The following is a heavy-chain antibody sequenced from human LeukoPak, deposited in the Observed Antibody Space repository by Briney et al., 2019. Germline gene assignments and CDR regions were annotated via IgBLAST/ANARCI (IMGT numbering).Heavy chain of an antibody. V-gene: IGHV1-18*01. J-gene: IGHJ4*02. D-gene: IGHD4-23*01. CDR3: ARDRGPYDYGGPWNY. Sequence: ISAYNGNTNYAQKLQGRVTMTTDTSTSTAYMELRSLRSDDTAVYYCARDRGPYDYGGPWNYWGQGTLVTVSS. CDR2: ISAYNGNT.